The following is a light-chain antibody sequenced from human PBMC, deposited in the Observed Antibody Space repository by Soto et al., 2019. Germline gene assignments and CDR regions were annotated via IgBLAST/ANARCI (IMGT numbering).Light chain of an antibody. Sequence: DIVMTQSPATLSASTGDRATISCRASQSVSNNLAWYQQKPGQAPRLLIYGASTMPTGIPASFSGSGSGTEFPLTISSLQYEDVAVYYCHHYNNWPLTFGGGTKVEIK. CDR1: QSVSNN. V-gene: IGKV3-15*01. CDR3: HHYNNWPLT. CDR2: GAS. J-gene: IGKJ4*01.